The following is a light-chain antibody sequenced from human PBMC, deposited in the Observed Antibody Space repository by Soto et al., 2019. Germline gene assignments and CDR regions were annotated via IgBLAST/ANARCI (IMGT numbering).Light chain of an antibody. V-gene: IGLV2-8*01. J-gene: IGLJ2*01. CDR1: SSDVGGYNY. CDR3: SSYAGSIFVV. CDR2: EVS. Sequence: QSALTQPPSASGSPGQSVTISCTGTSSDVGGYNYVSWDQQHPGKAPKIMIYEVSKRPSGVPDRFSGSKSGNTASLTVSWLQAEDEADYYCSSYAGSIFVVFGGGTKLTVL.